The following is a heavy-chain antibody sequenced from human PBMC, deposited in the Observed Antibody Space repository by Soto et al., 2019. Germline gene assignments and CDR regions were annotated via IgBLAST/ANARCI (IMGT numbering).Heavy chain of an antibody. CDR1: GGTFSSYA. J-gene: IGHJ2*01. Sequence: SVKVSCKASGGTFSSYAISWVRQAPGQGLEWMGGIIPIFGTANYAQKFQGRVTITADESTSTAYMELRSLRSEDTALYYCARHGSNDYGDYSLGWYFDLWGRGTLVTVSS. V-gene: IGHV1-69*13. CDR3: ARHGSNDYGDYSLGWYFDL. D-gene: IGHD4-17*01. CDR2: IIPIFGTA.